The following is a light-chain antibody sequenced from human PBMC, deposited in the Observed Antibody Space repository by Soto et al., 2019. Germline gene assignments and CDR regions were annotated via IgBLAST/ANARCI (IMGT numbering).Light chain of an antibody. J-gene: IGKJ3*01. V-gene: IGKV3-15*01. CDR3: QQYTNWPLFT. Sequence: EIVMTQSPATLYVSPGERATLSCRASQSVSSNLAWYQQRRGQAPRLLIYGTSTRATGIPARFSGSGSGTEFTVTISSLQSEDFAVYYCQQYTNWPLFTFGPGTRVD. CDR2: GTS. CDR1: QSVSSN.